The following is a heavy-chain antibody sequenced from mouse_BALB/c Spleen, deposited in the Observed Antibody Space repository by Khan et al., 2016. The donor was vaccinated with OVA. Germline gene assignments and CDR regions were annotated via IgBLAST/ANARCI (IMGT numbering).Heavy chain of an antibody. D-gene: IGHD1-1*01. Sequence: QIQLVQSGPELKKPGETVKISCKASGYTFTNYGINWVKQAPGKGLKWMGWINTNTGEPTYAEEFKGRFAFSLATSASTAYLQLNNLKKEDTATYFCARGNYYGSNSGFAYGGQGTRVTVAA. CDR2: INTNTGEP. V-gene: IGHV9-3*02. CDR3: ARGNYYGSNSGFAY. J-gene: IGHJ3*01. CDR1: GYTFTNYG.